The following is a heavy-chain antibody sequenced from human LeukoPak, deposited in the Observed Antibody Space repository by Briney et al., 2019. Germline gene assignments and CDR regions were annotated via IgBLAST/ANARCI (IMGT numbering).Heavy chain of an antibody. V-gene: IGHV1-18*04. CDR1: GYIFTNYG. J-gene: IGHJ4*02. CDR3: ASHPDGATDFDR. Sequence: ASVKVSCKASGYIFTNYGISWVRQAPGHGVKWRGWINVQNGQQNYAQKFQGRVTMTTDTSTSTAYMELRSLRSDDTAVYYCASHPDGATDFDRWGQGTLVIVYS. D-gene: IGHD5-24*01. CDR2: INVQNGQQ.